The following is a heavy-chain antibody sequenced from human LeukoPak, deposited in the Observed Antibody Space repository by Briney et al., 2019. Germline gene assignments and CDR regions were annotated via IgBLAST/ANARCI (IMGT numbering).Heavy chain of an antibody. V-gene: IGHV3-74*01. Sequence: GGSLRLSCAASGFPFSTYSMHWVRQPPGKGLVWVSRISPDGTSRAYADSVQGRFIISRDSAKNTLCLQMNSLTFEDTAVYYCTRDGGLLPDTWGKGTLVTVSS. CDR1: GFPFSTYS. CDR2: ISPDGTSR. J-gene: IGHJ5*02. D-gene: IGHD2-21*02. CDR3: TRDGGLLPDT.